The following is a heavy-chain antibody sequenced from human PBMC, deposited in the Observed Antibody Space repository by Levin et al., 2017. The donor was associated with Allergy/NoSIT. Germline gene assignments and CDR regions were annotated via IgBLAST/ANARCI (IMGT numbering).Heavy chain of an antibody. J-gene: IGHJ4*02. CDR1: GFTFSSCS. Sequence: ASVKVSCTASGFTFSSCSMNWVRQAPGKGLEWVSYISSSSSTIYYADSVKGRFTISRDNAKNSLHLQMSSLRAEDTAVYYCARDQSDTSGYYYSDWGQGTLVTVS. V-gene: IGHV3-48*01. CDR3: ARDQSDTSGYYYSD. CDR2: ISSSSSTI. D-gene: IGHD3-22*01.